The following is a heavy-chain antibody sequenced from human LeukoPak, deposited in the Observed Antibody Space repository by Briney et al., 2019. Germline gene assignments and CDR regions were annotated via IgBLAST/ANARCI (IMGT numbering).Heavy chain of an antibody. V-gene: IGHV4-39*07. CDR1: GGSISSSSYY. J-gene: IGHJ4*02. CDR3: AREWELSPGSFDY. Sequence: SETLSLTCTVSGGSISSSSYYWGWIRQPPGKGLEWIGSIYYSGSTYYNPSLKSRVTISVDTSKNQFSLKLSSVTAADTAVYYCAREWELSPGSFDYWGQGTLVTVSS. CDR2: IYYSGST. D-gene: IGHD1-26*01.